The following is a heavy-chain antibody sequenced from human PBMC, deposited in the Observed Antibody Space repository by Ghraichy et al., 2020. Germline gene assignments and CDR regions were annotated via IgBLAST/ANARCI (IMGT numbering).Heavy chain of an antibody. Sequence: GGSLRLSCAASGFTFSSYSMNWVRQAPGKGLEWVSSISSSSSYIYYADSVKGRFTISRDNAKNSLYLQMNSLRAEDTAVYYCARESTIFGVVINYYGMDVWGQGTTVTVSS. D-gene: IGHD3-3*01. J-gene: IGHJ6*02. CDR3: ARESTIFGVVINYYGMDV. V-gene: IGHV3-21*01. CDR1: GFTFSSYS. CDR2: ISSSSSYI.